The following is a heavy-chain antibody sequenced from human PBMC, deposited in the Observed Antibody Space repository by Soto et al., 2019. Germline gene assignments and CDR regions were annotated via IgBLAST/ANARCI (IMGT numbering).Heavy chain of an antibody. J-gene: IGHJ4*02. CDR2: INAGNGNT. Sequence: ASVKVSCKASGYTFTSYAMHWVRRAPGQRLEWMGWINAGNGNTKYSQKFQGRVTITRDTSASTAYMELSSLRSEDTAVYYCARNLRANDYGVDFDYWGQGTLVTVSS. CDR3: ARNLRANDYGVDFDY. CDR1: GYTFTSYA. D-gene: IGHD4-17*01. V-gene: IGHV1-3*01.